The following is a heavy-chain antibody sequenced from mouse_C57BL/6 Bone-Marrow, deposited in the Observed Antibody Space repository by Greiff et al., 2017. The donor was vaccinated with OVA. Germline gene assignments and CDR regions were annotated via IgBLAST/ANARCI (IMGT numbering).Heavy chain of an antibody. D-gene: IGHD1-1*01. Sequence: EVKLVESGGGLVQPGGSLKLSCAASGFTFSDYYMYWFRQTPEKRLEWVAYISNGGGSTYYPDTVKGRFTISRDNAKNTLYLQMSRLKSEDTAMYYCATNTGYFDVWGTGTTVTVSS. CDR1: GFTFSDYY. V-gene: IGHV5-12*01. CDR2: ISNGGGST. CDR3: ATNTGYFDV. J-gene: IGHJ1*03.